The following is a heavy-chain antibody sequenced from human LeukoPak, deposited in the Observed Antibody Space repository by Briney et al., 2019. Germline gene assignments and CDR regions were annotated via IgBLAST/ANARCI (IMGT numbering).Heavy chain of an antibody. D-gene: IGHD3-10*01. Sequence: SETLSLTCTVSGGSISSGGYYWSWIRQPPGKGLEWIGYIYHSGSTYYNPSLKSRVTISVDRSKNQFSLKLSSVTAADTAVYYCARVTMVRGVYLSSYGMDVWGQGTTVTVSS. CDR3: ARVTMVRGVYLSSYGMDV. CDR1: GGSISSGGYY. CDR2: IYHSGST. V-gene: IGHV4-30-2*01. J-gene: IGHJ6*02.